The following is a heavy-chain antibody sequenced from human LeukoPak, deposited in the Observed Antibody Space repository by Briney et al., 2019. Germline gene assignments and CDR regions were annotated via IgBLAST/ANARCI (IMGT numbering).Heavy chain of an antibody. V-gene: IGHV3-23*01. Sequence: GGSLRLSCAASGFTFRSYTMNWVRQAPGKGLEWVSGINDSGGSTYYADSVKGRFTISRDNPKNSLFLQMNSLRDADTAVYYCAKVGAAAVRRYYFDYWGQGTLVTVSS. CDR2: INDSGGST. CDR1: GFTFRSYT. J-gene: IGHJ4*02. CDR3: AKVGAAAVRRYYFDY. D-gene: IGHD6-13*01.